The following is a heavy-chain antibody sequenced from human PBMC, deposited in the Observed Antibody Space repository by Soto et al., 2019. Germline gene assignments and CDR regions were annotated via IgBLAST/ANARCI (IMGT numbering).Heavy chain of an antibody. D-gene: IGHD2-21*01. CDR1: GLTFRSYW. Sequence: EVQLVESGGGLVQPGKSLRLSCAASGLTFRSYWMHWVRQAPGKGLVWVSRINTDGSVAMYVDSVKGRFTISRDNDKNTLYLHMNSLRAEDTAVYYCVRDMQLWRLDSWSQGTLVTVSS. CDR3: VRDMQLWRLDS. J-gene: IGHJ4*02. CDR2: INTDGSVA. V-gene: IGHV3-74*03.